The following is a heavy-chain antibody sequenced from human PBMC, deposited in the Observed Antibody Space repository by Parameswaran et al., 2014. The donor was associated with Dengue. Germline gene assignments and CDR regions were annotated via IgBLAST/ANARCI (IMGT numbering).Heavy chain of an antibody. Sequence: WIRQPPGKGLEWVAVIWYDGSNKYYADSVKGRFTISRDNSKNTLYLQMNSLRAEDTAVYYCARWELLGGVDYWGQGTLVTVSS. D-gene: IGHD1-26*01. J-gene: IGHJ4*02. V-gene: IGHV3-33*01. CDR3: ARWELLGGVDY. CDR2: IWYDGSNK.